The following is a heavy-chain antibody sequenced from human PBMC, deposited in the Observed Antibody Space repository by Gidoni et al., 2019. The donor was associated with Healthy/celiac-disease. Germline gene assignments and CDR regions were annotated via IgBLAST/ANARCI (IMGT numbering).Heavy chain of an antibody. J-gene: IGHJ4*02. CDR2: ISGSGGST. CDR3: AKGRAMIVVVITPFDY. V-gene: IGHV3-23*01. D-gene: IGHD3-22*01. Sequence: EVQLLESGGGLVQPGGSLRLSCAASGFTFSSYAMSWVSQAPGKGLEWVSAISGSGGSTYYADSVKGRFTISRDNSKNTLYLQMNSLRAEDTAVYYCAKGRAMIVVVITPFDYWGQGTLVTVSS. CDR1: GFTFSSYA.